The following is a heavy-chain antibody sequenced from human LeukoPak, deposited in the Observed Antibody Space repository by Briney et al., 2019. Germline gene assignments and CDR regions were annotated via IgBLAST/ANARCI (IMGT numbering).Heavy chain of an antibody. CDR1: GFTFDDA. V-gene: IGHV3-9*03. D-gene: IGHD3-22*01. J-gene: IGHJ4*02. CDR2: ISWNSNSI. CDR3: ARGRYYHDTSGYYSLDY. Sequence: GGSLRLSCAASGFTFDDAKHWVRQAPGKGLEWVSSISWNSNSIDYADSVKGRFTISRDNAKNSLYLQLNSLRAEDMALYYCARGRYYHDTSGYYSLDYWGQGTLVTVSS.